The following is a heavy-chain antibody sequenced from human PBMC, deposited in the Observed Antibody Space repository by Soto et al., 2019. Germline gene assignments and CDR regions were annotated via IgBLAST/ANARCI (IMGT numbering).Heavy chain of an antibody. CDR1: GGSISSSSYY. Sequence: QLQLQESGPGLVKPSETLSLTCTVSGGSISSSSYYWGWIRQPPGKGLEWIGRIYYSGSTYYNPSLKSRGTISVDTSKNQFSLKLSSVTAADTAVYYCATSNWFDPWGQGTLVTVSS. V-gene: IGHV4-39*01. CDR2: IYYSGST. J-gene: IGHJ5*02. CDR3: ATSNWFDP.